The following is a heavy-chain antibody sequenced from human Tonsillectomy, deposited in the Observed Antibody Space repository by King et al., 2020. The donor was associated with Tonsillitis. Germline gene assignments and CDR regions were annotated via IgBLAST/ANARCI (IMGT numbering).Heavy chain of an antibody. CDR3: ARETPDTLYFDY. CDR2: INPSDDNT. V-gene: IGHV1-46*01. Sequence: VQLVESGAEVKKPGASVKVSCKASGYTLTTYYMHWVRRAPGQGLEWMGMINPSDDNTHYAQKFQGRVTMTRDTSTSTVYMELSSLSFEDTAVYYCARETPDTLYFDYWGQGTLVTVSS. D-gene: IGHD5-18*01. J-gene: IGHJ4*02. CDR1: GYTLTTYY.